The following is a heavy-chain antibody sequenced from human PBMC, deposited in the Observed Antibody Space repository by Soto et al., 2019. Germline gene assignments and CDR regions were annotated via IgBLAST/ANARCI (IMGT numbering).Heavy chain of an antibody. CDR1: GFTFSSYA. Sequence: EVQLLESGGGLVQPGGSLRLSCAASGFTFSSYAMSWVRQAPGKGLEWVSAISGSGGSTYYADSVKGRFTISSDNAENPLYLRMNSLRAEDTAVYCSAKDSVIVVVVCATLEDFDCWGRGALVTVSS. CDR3: AKDSVIVVVVCATLEDFDC. J-gene: IGHJ4*02. CDR2: ISGSGGST. D-gene: IGHD2-15*01. V-gene: IGHV3-23*01.